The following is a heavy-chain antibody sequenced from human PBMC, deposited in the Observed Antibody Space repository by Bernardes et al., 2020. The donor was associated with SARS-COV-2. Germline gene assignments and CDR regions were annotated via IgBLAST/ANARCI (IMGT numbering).Heavy chain of an antibody. D-gene: IGHD6-19*01. CDR3: ARDALAVAPTQDYYYGMDV. V-gene: IGHV3-7*04. J-gene: IGHJ6*02. CDR2: IKKDGSEK. CDR1: GFTFSSYW. Sequence: GGSLRLSCAASGFTFSSYWMNWVRQAPGKGLEWVANIKKDGSEKYYVDSVKGRFTISRDNAKNSLYLQMNSLRAEDTAVYYCARDALAVAPTQDYYYGMDVWGQGTTVTVSS.